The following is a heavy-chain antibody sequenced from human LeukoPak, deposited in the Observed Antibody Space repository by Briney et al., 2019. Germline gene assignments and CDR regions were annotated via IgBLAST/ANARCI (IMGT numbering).Heavy chain of an antibody. CDR1: GFTFSSYS. D-gene: IGHD4-17*01. Sequence: GGSLRLSCAASGFTFSSYSMNWVRQAPGKGLEWVSSISSSSSYIYYADSVKGRFTISRDNAKNSLYLQMNSLRAEDTAVCYCARDADYGDPPDAFDIWGQGTMVTVSS. CDR3: ARDADYGDPPDAFDI. V-gene: IGHV3-21*01. J-gene: IGHJ3*02. CDR2: ISSSSSYI.